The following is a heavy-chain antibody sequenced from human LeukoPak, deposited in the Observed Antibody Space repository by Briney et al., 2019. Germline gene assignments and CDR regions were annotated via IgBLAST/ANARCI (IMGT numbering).Heavy chain of an antibody. D-gene: IGHD1-26*01. CDR2: MNPNSGNT. CDR3: ARVGSYYYYYGMDV. J-gene: IGHJ6*02. Sequence: ASVKVSCKASGHTFTSYDINWVRQATGQGLEWMGWMNPNSGNTGYAQKFQGRVTMTRNTSISTAYMELSSLRSEDTAVYYCARVGSYYYYYGMDVWGQGTTVTVSS. V-gene: IGHV1-8*01. CDR1: GHTFTSYD.